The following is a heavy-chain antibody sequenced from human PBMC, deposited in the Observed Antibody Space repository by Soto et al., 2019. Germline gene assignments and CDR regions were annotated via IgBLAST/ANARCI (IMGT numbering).Heavy chain of an antibody. CDR1: GFTFSSYA. CDR3: ATETTESIVATIIGY. Sequence: GGSLRLSCAASGFTFSSYAMSWVRQAPGKGLEWVSAISGSGGSTYYADSVKGRFTISRDNSKNTLYLQMNSLRAEDTAVYYCATETTESIVATIIGYWGQGTLVTVSS. CDR2: ISGSGGST. J-gene: IGHJ4*02. V-gene: IGHV3-23*01. D-gene: IGHD5-12*01.